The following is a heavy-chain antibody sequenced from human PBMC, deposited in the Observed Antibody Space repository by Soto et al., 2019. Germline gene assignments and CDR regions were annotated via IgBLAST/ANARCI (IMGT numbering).Heavy chain of an antibody. Sequence: SVKVSCKASGTTFSNYAISWVRQAPGQGLEWMGGIIPIFGTTNYPQKFQGRLTITADESTSTVYMELSSLTSEDTAVYYCVALRYCSGGSCPDYFDYWGQGTVVTVSS. CDR1: GTTFSNYA. J-gene: IGHJ4*02. CDR2: IIPIFGTT. V-gene: IGHV1-69*13. D-gene: IGHD2-15*01. CDR3: VALRYCSGGSCPDYFDY.